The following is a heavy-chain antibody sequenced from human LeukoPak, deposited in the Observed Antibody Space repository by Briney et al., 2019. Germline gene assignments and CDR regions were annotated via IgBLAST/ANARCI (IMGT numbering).Heavy chain of an antibody. CDR3: ARDDAGYSYDPRGWFDP. CDR2: IKQGGSEK. V-gene: IGHV3-7*01. J-gene: IGHJ5*02. Sequence: GGSLRLSCAASGFTFSSYAMSWVRQAPGKGLEWVANIKQGGSEKYYVDSVKGRFTISRDNAKNTLYLQMNSLRAEDTAVYYCARDDAGYSYDPRGWFDPWGQGTLVTVSS. CDR1: GFTFSSYA. D-gene: IGHD5-18*01.